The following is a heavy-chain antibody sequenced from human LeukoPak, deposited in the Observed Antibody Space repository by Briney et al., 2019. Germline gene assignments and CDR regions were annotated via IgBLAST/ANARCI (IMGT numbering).Heavy chain of an antibody. CDR1: GGTFSSYA. CDR3: ARCYYDILTGYPYYYYYMDV. Sequence: SVKVSCKASGGTFSSYAISWVRQAPGQGLEWMGGIIPIFGTANYAQKFQGRVTITADESTSTAYMELSSLRSEDTAVYYCARCYYDILTGYPYYYYYMDVWGKGTTVTISS. D-gene: IGHD3-9*01. J-gene: IGHJ6*03. V-gene: IGHV1-69*13. CDR2: IIPIFGTA.